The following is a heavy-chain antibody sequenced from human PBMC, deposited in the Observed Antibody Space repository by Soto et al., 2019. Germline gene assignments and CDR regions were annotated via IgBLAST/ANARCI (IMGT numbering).Heavy chain of an antibody. CDR3: ARGPTYYYYYGMDV. J-gene: IGHJ6*02. V-gene: IGHV4-34*01. Sequence: SETLSLTCAVYGGSFSGYYWSWIRQPPGKGLEWIGEINHSGSTNYNPSLKSRVTISVDTSKNQFSLKLSSVTAADTAVYYCARGPTYYYYYGMDVWGQGTTVTVSS. CDR1: GGSFSGYY. CDR2: INHSGST.